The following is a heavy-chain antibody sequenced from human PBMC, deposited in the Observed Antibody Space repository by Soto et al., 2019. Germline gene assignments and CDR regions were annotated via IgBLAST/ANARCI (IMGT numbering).Heavy chain of an antibody. CDR3: ARGSTDAESPAFDY. V-gene: IGHV4-31*03. Sequence: SETLSLTCTVSGGSIIRGGYYWIWIRQHPGKGLEWIGYIYYSGSTYYNPSLKSRVTISVDTSKNQFSLKLSSVTAADTAVYYCARGSTDAESPAFDYWGQGTLVTVSS. CDR1: GGSIIRGGYY. CDR2: IYYSGST. J-gene: IGHJ4*02. D-gene: IGHD2-2*01.